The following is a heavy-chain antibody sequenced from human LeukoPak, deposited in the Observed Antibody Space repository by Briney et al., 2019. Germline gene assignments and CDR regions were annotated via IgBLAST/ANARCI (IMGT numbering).Heavy chain of an antibody. CDR1: GDSLSSYY. CDR3: ARQSSGYYTPLDN. D-gene: IGHD3-22*01. Sequence: SETLSLTCNVSGDSLSSYYWAWIRQPPGKGLEWIGFIYYSGSTSYNPSLKSRVTMSVDASNNQFSLNLTSVTVADTAMYFCARQSSGYYTPLDNWGQGILVTVSS. CDR2: IYYSGST. J-gene: IGHJ4*02. V-gene: IGHV4-59*08.